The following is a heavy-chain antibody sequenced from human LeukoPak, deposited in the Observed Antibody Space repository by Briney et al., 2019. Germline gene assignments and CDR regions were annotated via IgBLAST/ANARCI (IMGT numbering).Heavy chain of an antibody. CDR2: INHSGST. V-gene: IGHV4-34*01. Sequence: ASETLSPTCAVYGGSFSGYYWSWIRQPPGKGLEWIGEINHSGSTNYNPSLKSRVTISVDTSKNQFSLKLSSVTAADTAVYYCARGANYDFWSGYYWVLDYWGQGTLVTVSS. D-gene: IGHD3-3*01. CDR3: ARGANYDFWSGYYWVLDY. J-gene: IGHJ4*02. CDR1: GGSFSGYY.